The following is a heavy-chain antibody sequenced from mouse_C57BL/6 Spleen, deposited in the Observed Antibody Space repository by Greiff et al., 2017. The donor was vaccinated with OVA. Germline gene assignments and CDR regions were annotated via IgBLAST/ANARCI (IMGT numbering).Heavy chain of an antibody. CDR3: ASLGGVIYYGNLYFDY. J-gene: IGHJ2*01. CDR1: GYTFTSYG. V-gene: IGHV1-81*01. D-gene: IGHD2-1*01. Sequence: QVQLQQSGAELARPGASVKLSCKASGYTFTSYGISWVKQRTGQGLEWIGEIYPRSGNTYYNAKFKGKATLTADKSSSTAYMELRSLTSEDSAVYVCASLGGVIYYGNLYFDYWGQGTTLTVSS. CDR2: IYPRSGNT.